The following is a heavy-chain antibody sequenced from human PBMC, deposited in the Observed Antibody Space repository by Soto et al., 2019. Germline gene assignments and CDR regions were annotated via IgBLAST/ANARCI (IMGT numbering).Heavy chain of an antibody. J-gene: IGHJ4*02. CDR3: ARALPWAPQRYCDF. D-gene: IGHD3-16*01. CDR1: GYTFINYY. CDR2: INPKTGGT. V-gene: IGHV1-2*02. Sequence: QVQLVQSGAEVREPGASVRVSCKASGYTFINYYIHWIRQAPGQGLEWVAWINPKTGGTNFAPKFQGRVTVASDTSTTTAYMELTDLKSDDTAVYYCARALPWAPQRYCDFWGQGTVVTVSS.